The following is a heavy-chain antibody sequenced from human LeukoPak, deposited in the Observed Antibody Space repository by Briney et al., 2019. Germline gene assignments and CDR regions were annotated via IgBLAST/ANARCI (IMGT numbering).Heavy chain of an antibody. CDR3: ARHRCSGGSCYPMNWFDP. CDR2: INHSGST. Sequence: SETLSLTCAVYGESFSGYYWSWIRQPPGKGLEWIGEINHSGSTNYNPSLKSRVTISVDTSKNQFSLKLSSVTAADTAVYYCARHRCSGGSCYPMNWFDPWGQGTLVTVSS. CDR1: GESFSGYY. D-gene: IGHD2-15*01. J-gene: IGHJ5*02. V-gene: IGHV4-34*01.